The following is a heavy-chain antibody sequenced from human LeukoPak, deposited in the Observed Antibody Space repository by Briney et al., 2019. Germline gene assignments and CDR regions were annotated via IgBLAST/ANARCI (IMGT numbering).Heavy chain of an antibody. Sequence: GGSLRLSCAASGFTFSSYGMHWVRQAPGKGLEWVAVIWYDGSNKYYADSVKGRFTISRDNSKNTLFLQMNSLRAEDTAVYYCAKDQIKTTSDYWGQGTLVTVSS. CDR2: IWYDGSNK. D-gene: IGHD1-7*01. CDR1: GFTFSSYG. J-gene: IGHJ4*02. CDR3: AKDQIKTTSDY. V-gene: IGHV3-33*06.